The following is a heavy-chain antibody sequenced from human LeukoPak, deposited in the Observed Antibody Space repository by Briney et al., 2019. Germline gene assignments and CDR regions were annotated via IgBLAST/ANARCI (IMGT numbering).Heavy chain of an antibody. J-gene: IGHJ4*02. Sequence: SETLSLTCTVSGGSISSYYWSWIRQPAGKRLEWIGRIYTSGSTNYNPSLKSRATMSVDTSKNQFSLKLSSVTAADTAVYYCARIGGTYYEYYFDYWGQGTLVTVSS. CDR1: GGSISSYY. V-gene: IGHV4-4*07. D-gene: IGHD1-26*01. CDR2: IYTSGST. CDR3: ARIGGTYYEYYFDY.